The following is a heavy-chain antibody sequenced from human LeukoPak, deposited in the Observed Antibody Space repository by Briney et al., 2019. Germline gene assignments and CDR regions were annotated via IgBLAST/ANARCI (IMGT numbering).Heavy chain of an antibody. CDR1: GGSVNSGGYY. CDR3: AVGPHHYFDS. V-gene: IGHV4-31*03. J-gene: IGHJ4*02. Sequence: SETLSLTCTVSGGSVNSGGYYWSWIRQHPGKGLEWIGYISYSGSTYYNPSLKSRLTISLDTSKNQFFLRLSSVSAADAAVYFCAVGPHHYFDSWGQGTLVTVSS. CDR2: ISYSGST.